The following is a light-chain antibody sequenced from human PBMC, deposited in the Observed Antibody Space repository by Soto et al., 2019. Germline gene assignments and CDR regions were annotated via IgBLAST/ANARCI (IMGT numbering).Light chain of an antibody. CDR2: AAS. Sequence: MKLTHSPSTLSASLKHGVTSTGRSRQSISNYLNWYQHKPGKAPTLLIYAASSLQSGVPSRFSGSGSGTDFTLTISSLQPDDFASYYCQQSGDTPPWTFGQGTKVDIK. J-gene: IGKJ1*01. V-gene: IGKV1-39*01. CDR3: QQSGDTPPWT. CDR1: QSISNY.